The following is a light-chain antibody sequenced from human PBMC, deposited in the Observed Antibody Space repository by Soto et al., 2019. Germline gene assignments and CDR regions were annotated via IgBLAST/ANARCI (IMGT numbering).Light chain of an antibody. V-gene: IGLV2-14*03. CDR2: DVS. J-gene: IGLJ1*01. Sequence: QSVLTQAASVSGSPGQSITISCTGTSSDIGAYNYVSWYQQLPGKPPNVMIYDVSNRPSGASDRFSGSKSGNTAPLTIPGLQAEDEADYSSNAYTRRSAYVVGTGTKVPV. CDR1: SSDIGAYNY. CDR3: NAYTRRSAYV.